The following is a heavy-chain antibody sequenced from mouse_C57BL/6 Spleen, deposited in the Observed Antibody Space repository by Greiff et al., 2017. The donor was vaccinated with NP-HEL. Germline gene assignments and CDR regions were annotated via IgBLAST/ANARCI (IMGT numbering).Heavy chain of an antibody. CDR3: ARYEASYAMDY. Sequence: EVQRVESGGGLVQPGGSLSLSCAASGFTFTDYYMSWVRQPPGKALEWLGFIRNKANGYTTEYSASVKGRFTISRDNSQSILYLQMNALRAEDSATYYCARYEASYAMDYWGQGTSVTVSS. CDR1: GFTFTDYY. J-gene: IGHJ4*01. CDR2: IRNKANGYTT. V-gene: IGHV7-3*01.